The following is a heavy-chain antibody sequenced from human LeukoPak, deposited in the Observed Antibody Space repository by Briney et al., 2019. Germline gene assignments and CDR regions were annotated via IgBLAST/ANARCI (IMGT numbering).Heavy chain of an antibody. D-gene: IGHD6-13*01. CDR1: GGSISSGSYY. CDR3: AGPGGIAAAGTLNDAFDI. J-gene: IGHJ3*02. Sequence: SETLSLTCTVSGGSISSGSYYWSWIRQPAGKGLEWIGRIYTSGSTNYNPSLKSRVTISVDTSKNQFSLKLSSVTAADTAVYYWAGPGGIAAAGTLNDAFDIWGQGTMVTVSS. CDR2: IYTSGST. V-gene: IGHV4-61*02.